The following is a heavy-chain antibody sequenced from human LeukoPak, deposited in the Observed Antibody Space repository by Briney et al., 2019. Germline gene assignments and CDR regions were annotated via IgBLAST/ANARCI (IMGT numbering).Heavy chain of an antibody. CDR1: GFTFSSYA. CDR2: ISSTGGST. V-gene: IGHV3-64*01. Sequence: PGGSLRLSCAASGFTFSSYAIHWVRQAPGKGLEYVSGISSTGGSTYYANSVKGRFTISRDNSKNTVYLQMNSLRAEDTAVYYCAKDPTHFRVWDDYDNTRLNYWGQGTLVTVSS. CDR3: AKDPTHFRVWDDYDNTRLNY. J-gene: IGHJ4*02. D-gene: IGHD3-22*01.